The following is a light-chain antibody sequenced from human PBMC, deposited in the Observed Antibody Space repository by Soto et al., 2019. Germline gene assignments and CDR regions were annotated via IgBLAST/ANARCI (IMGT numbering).Light chain of an antibody. J-gene: IGKJ1*01. CDR1: QNIGDS. Sequence: DIQMTQSPSTVSASVGDSVTITCRARQNIGDSLAWYQQKPGKGPKVLIYRASSLESGVPPRFSGSGAGTEFTLTISSLQPDDFGTYYCQQYHSYSLTFGQGTKVEIK. CDR3: QQYHSYSLT. V-gene: IGKV1-5*03. CDR2: RAS.